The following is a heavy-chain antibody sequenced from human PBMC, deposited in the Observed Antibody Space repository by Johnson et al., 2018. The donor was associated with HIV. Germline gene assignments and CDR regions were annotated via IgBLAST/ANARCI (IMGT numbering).Heavy chain of an antibody. CDR1: GFTFSSYG. D-gene: IGHD3-22*01. Sequence: EVQLMESGGGLIQPGGSLRLSCAASGFTFSSYGMHWVRQAPGKGLEWVGRTRDKANSYTTEYAASVKGRFTISRDDSKKSLYLQMNSLKTEDTAVYYCARDSSGDSGFDIWGQGTVVTVSS. V-gene: IGHV3-72*01. CDR2: TRDKANSYTT. CDR3: ARDSSGDSGFDI. J-gene: IGHJ3*02.